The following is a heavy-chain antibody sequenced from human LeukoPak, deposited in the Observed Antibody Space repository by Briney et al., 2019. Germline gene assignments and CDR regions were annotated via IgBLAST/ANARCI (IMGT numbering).Heavy chain of an antibody. Sequence: SETLSLTCTVSGGSISSYYWSWIRQPAGKGLEWIGHIYTSESTNYNPSLKSRVTISVDTSKNQFSLKLSSVTAADTAVYYCAGYCSGGSCYYIDAFDIWGQGTMVTVSS. J-gene: IGHJ3*02. CDR2: IYTSEST. CDR3: AGYCSGGSCYYIDAFDI. D-gene: IGHD2-15*01. V-gene: IGHV4-4*07. CDR1: GGSISSYY.